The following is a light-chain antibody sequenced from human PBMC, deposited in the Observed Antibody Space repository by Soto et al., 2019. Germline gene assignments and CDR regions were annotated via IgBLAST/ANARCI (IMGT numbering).Light chain of an antibody. CDR2: KAS. V-gene: IGKV1-5*03. CDR3: QHYNSYSEA. J-gene: IGKJ1*01. Sequence: DIQMTQSPSTLSGSVGDRVTITCRASQTISSWLPWYQQKPGKAPKLLIYKASTLKSGVPSRFSGSGSGTEFTLTISSLQPDDFATYYCQHYNSYSEAFGQGTKVEI. CDR1: QTISSW.